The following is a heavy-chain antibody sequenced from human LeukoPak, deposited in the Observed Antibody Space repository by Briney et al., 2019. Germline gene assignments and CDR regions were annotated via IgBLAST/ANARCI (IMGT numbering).Heavy chain of an antibody. CDR2: ISYDGSNK. Sequence: GGSLRFSCAASGFTFSSYGMRWVRQAPGKGLEWVAVISYDGSNKYYADSVKGRFTISRDNSKNTLYLQMNSLRAEDTAVYYCAKDRSGQLGAIALFVFDYWGQGTLVTVSS. V-gene: IGHV3-30*18. D-gene: IGHD1-26*01. J-gene: IGHJ4*02. CDR1: GFTFSSYG. CDR3: AKDRSGQLGAIALFVFDY.